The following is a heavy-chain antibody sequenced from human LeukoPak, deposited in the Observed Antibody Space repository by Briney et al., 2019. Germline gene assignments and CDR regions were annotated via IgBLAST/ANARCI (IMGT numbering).Heavy chain of an antibody. J-gene: IGHJ4*02. V-gene: IGHV3-30-3*01. CDR2: ISKDGSSE. CDR3: ARDRDTYGYFDY. D-gene: IGHD5-18*01. CDR1: GFSFSTYP. Sequence: GRSLRFSCAASGFSFSTYPMHWVRQTPAKGLEWVAVISKDGSSEYYADSVKGRFTIFRGNSKNTLYLQMDSLRAEGTALYSCARDRDTYGYFDYWGQGTLVTVSS.